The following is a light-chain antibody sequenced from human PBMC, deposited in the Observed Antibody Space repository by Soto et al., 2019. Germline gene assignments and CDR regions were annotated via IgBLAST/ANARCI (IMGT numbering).Light chain of an antibody. CDR2: QAS. CDR3: QQYNSFSRT. CDR1: QSIGTW. V-gene: IGKV1-5*03. J-gene: IGKJ1*01. Sequence: DIQKTPSPSTPSSSVRERVTISFPASQSIGTWLAWFQQKPGEAPKLLIYQASNLESGVPSRFSGSGSGTEFALTISSLQPDDFATYYCQQYNSFSRTFGQGTKV.